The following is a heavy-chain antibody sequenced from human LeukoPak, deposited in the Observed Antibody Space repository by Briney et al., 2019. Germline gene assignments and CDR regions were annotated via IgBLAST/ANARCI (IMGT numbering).Heavy chain of an antibody. D-gene: IGHD3-3*01. V-gene: IGHV4-61*02. J-gene: IGHJ2*01. CDR1: GDSISSGDYY. Sequence: PSQTLSLTCTVSGDSISSGDYYWSWIRQPAGKGLEWIGRISSSGSTNYNPSLKSRVTISVDTSKNQFSLKLSSVTAADTAVYYCARSPVLRFLEWLPDNWYFDLWGRGTLVTVSS. CDR2: ISSSGST. CDR3: ARSPVLRFLEWLPDNWYFDL.